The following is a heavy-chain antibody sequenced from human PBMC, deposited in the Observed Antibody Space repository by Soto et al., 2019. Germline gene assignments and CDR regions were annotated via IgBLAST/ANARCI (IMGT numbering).Heavy chain of an antibody. Sequence: ASVKVSCKASGYTFTSYDINWVRQATGQGLEWMGWMNPNSGNTGYAQKFQGRVTMTRNTSISTAYMELSSLRSEDTAVYYCARDIVVVPAPLDVFDIGGKGTMVPVS. J-gene: IGHJ3*02. CDR1: GYTFTSYD. CDR3: ARDIVVVPAPLDVFDI. D-gene: IGHD2-2*01. V-gene: IGHV1-8*01. CDR2: MNPNSGNT.